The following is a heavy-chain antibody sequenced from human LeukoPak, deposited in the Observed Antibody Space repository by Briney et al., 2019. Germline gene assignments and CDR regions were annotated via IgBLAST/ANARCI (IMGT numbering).Heavy chain of an antibody. V-gene: IGHV4-38-2*02. J-gene: IGHJ6*03. CDR3: AAGSSSTEPLLYYYYYMDV. D-gene: IGHD6-6*01. Sequence: SETLSLTCTVSGYSISSGYYWGLIRQPPGKGLEWIGSIYHSGSTYYNPSLKSRVTISVDTSKNQFSLKLSSVTAADTAVYYCAAGSSSTEPLLYYYYYMDVWGKGTTVTVSS. CDR1: GYSISSGYY. CDR2: IYHSGST.